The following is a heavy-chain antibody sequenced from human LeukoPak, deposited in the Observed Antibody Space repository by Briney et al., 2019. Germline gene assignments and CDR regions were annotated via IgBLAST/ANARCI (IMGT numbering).Heavy chain of an antibody. CDR1: GFTFNNYA. J-gene: IGHJ5*02. Sequence: GGSLRLSCAASGFTFNNYAMSWVRQAPGKGPEWLSAISGSGGSTTNADSVKGRFTTSRDNSKSTLYLQMNSLRAEDTAIYYCAKIFHTDGYYLGEHLFDAWGQGTLVTVSS. CDR3: AKIFHTDGYYLGEHLFDA. CDR2: ISGSGGST. D-gene: IGHD3-22*01. V-gene: IGHV3-23*01.